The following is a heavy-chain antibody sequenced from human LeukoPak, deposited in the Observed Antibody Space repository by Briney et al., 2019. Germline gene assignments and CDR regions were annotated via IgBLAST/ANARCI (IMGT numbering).Heavy chain of an antibody. V-gene: IGHV3-48*02. D-gene: IGHD3-10*01. Sequence: GGSLRLSCAASGLTFSSYSMNWVRQAPGKGLEWVSYISSSSSTIYYADSVKGRFTISRDNAKNSLYLQMNSLRDEDTAVYYCAREPYGSGSYQFDYWGQGTLVTVSS. CDR2: ISSSSSTI. J-gene: IGHJ4*02. CDR1: GLTFSSYS. CDR3: AREPYGSGSYQFDY.